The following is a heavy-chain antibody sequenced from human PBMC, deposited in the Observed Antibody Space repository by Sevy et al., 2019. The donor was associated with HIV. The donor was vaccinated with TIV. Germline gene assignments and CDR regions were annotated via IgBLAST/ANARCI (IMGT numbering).Heavy chain of an antibody. CDR1: GFTFSSYS. J-gene: IGHJ6*02. Sequence: GGSLRLSCAASGFTFSSYSMNWVRQAPGKGLEWVSYISSSSSTIYYADSVKGRFTISRDNAKNSLYLQMNSLRDEDNAVYYCARDSERITIFGVVITITYYGMDVWGQGTTVTVSS. CDR3: ARDSERITIFGVVITITYYGMDV. CDR2: ISSSSSTI. V-gene: IGHV3-48*02. D-gene: IGHD3-3*01.